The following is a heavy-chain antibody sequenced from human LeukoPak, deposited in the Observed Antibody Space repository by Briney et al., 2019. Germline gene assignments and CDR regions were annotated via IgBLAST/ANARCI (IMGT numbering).Heavy chain of an antibody. CDR2: ISGSGGST. V-gene: IGHV3-23*01. D-gene: IGHD3-3*01. Sequence: GGSLRLSCAASGFTFSSYAMSWVRQAPGKGLEWVSAISGSGGSTYYADSVKGRFTISRDNSKNTLYLRMNSLRAEDTAVYYCAKGGLWMGSNYWGEGTLVTVSS. CDR3: AKGGLWMGSNY. J-gene: IGHJ4*02. CDR1: GFTFSSYA.